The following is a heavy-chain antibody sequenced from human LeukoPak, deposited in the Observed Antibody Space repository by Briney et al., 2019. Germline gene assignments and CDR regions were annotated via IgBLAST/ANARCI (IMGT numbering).Heavy chain of an antibody. Sequence: GRSLRLSCAASGFTFSSYGMHWVRQVPGKGLEWVANIQPDGTGYYYVDSVRGRFTISRDNSKNSLSLQMNSLRAEDTAVYYCGRFHYDRSGHLVPFDYWGQGTQVTVSS. D-gene: IGHD3-22*01. J-gene: IGHJ4*02. CDR1: GFTFSSYG. CDR3: GRFHYDRSGHLVPFDY. V-gene: IGHV3-7*01. CDR2: IQPDGTGY.